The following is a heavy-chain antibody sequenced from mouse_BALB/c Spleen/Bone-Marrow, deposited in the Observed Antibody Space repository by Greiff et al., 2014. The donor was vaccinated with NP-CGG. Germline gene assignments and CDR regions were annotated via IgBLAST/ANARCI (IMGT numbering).Heavy chain of an antibody. V-gene: IGHV1-82*01. D-gene: IGHD2-14*01. CDR2: IYPRDGDT. J-gene: IGHJ2*01. CDR1: GYAFSSSW. Sequence: LVESGPELVKPGASVKISCKASGYAFSSSWMNWVKQRPGQGLEWIGRIYPRDGDTYYNAKFKGKATLTADKSSSTAYMQLSSLTSVDSAVYFCARWYDGNYWGPGTTLLVSS. CDR3: ARWYDGNY.